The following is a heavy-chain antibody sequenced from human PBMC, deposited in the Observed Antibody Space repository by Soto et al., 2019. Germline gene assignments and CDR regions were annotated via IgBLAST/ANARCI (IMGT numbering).Heavy chain of an antibody. J-gene: IGHJ4*02. CDR3: ARSDGRY. Sequence: SETLSLTCVVSGTSISSAFWWTWVRQAPGKGLEWIGEIYHSGTTNYNPSLKSRLTISVDKSNNQFSLELSSVTAADTAVYYCARSDGRYWGQGTLVTVSS. V-gene: IGHV4-4*02. CDR1: GTSISSAFW. CDR2: IYHSGTT.